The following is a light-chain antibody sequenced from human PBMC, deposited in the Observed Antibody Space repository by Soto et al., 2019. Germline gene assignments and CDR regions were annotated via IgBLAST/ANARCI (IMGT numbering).Light chain of an antibody. J-gene: IGKJ3*01. CDR3: QQRSNCQFT. Sequence: EIVLTQSPATLSLSPGERATLSCSASQSVSSYLAWYQQKPGQAPRLLIYDASNRATGIPARFSGSGSGTDFTLTISSLEPEDFAVYYCQQRSNCQFTFGPGTKVDIK. V-gene: IGKV3-11*01. CDR2: DAS. CDR1: QSVSSY.